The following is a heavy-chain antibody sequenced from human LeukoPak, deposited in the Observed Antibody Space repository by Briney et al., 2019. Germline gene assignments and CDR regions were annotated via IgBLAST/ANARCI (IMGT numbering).Heavy chain of an antibody. CDR2: VYYSGST. V-gene: IGHV4-59*01. CDR1: GGSISPYY. J-gene: IGHJ4*02. CDR3: ARADYYGSSDY. D-gene: IGHD3-10*01. Sequence: SETLSLTCSVSGGSISPYYWSWLRQPPGKRLEWIGYVYYSGSTTYNPSLKSRVTISVDTAQNQFSLKLSSVTAADTAVYYCARADYYGSSDYWGQGTLVTVSS.